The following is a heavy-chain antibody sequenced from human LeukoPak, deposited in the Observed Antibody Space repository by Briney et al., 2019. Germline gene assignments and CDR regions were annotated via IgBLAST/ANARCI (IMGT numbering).Heavy chain of an antibody. CDR2: IWYDGSNK. CDR1: GFTFRRFG. CDR3: ARDEEGYFGMDV. V-gene: IGHV3-33*01. Sequence: PGGSLRLSCAASGFTFRRFGMHWVRQAPGKGLEWVAIIWYDGSNKYYADSMKGRFIISRDNSKNTVYLEMNNLRAEDTAVYYCARDEEGYFGMDVWGQGTTVSVSS. J-gene: IGHJ6*02.